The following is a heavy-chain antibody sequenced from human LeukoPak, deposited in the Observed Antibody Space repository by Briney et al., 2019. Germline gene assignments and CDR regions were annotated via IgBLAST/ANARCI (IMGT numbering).Heavy chain of an antibody. J-gene: IGHJ5*02. D-gene: IGHD2-15*01. CDR2: INPNSGGT. V-gene: IGHV1-2*02. CDR1: GYTFTGYY. CDR3: ARAPGYCSGGSCP. Sequence: GASVKVSCKASGYTFTGYYTHWVRQAPGQGLEWMGWINPNSGGTNYAQKFQGRVTMTRDTSISTAYMELSRLRSDDTAVYYCARAPGYCSGGSCPWGQGTLVTVSS.